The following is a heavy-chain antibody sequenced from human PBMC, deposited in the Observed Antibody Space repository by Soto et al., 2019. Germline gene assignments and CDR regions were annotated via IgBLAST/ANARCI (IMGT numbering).Heavy chain of an antibody. Sequence: WESLTLSCAVSVCTFSDYARNWVRQAPGKGLEWVSPIIDNGGSTYYADSVKGPFTISRHNSKKTLYLQMHSLRAEDTAVYHCAKGIVPADKTSLHDYWGQGTLVTVSS. CDR2: IIDNGGST. J-gene: IGHJ4*02. D-gene: IGHD2-2*01. CDR1: VCTFSDYA. V-gene: IGHV3-23*01. CDR3: AKGIVPADKTSLHDY.